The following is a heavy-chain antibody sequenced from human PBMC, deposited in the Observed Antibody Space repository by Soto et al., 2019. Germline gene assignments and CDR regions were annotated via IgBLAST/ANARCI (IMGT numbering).Heavy chain of an antibody. D-gene: IGHD5-18*01. CDR3: ARGPRKQLWFPFAF. CDR1: GYTFNDYY. Sequence: QVQLVQSGAEVKKPGASLRVSCKASGYTFNDYYLHWVRQAPGQGLEWMGWISPSSGGTTYAPKFQDRVTMTTDTSNSTAYMELHRLLSDDTAVYYCARGPRKQLWFPFAFWGQGSLVTVSS. CDR2: ISPSSGGT. J-gene: IGHJ4*02. V-gene: IGHV1-2*02.